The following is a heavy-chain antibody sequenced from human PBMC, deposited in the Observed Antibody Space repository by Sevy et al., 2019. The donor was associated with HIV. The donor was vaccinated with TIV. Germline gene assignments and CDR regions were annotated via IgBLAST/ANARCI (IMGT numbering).Heavy chain of an antibody. D-gene: IGHD3-3*02. CDR2: ISGDGENT. J-gene: IGHJ3*02. CDR3: ARDGRGISAFDI. CDR1: EFIFSSHA. V-gene: IGHV3-23*01. Sequence: GGSLRLSCVASEFIFSSHAVSWVRQAPGKGLEWVSAISGDGENTHYADSVRGRFTICRDNFKNTLYLQMNSLRAEDTALYYGARDGRGISAFDIWGPGTMVTVSS.